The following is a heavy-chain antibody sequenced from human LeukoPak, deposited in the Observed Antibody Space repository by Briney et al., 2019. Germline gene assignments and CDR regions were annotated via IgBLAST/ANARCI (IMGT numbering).Heavy chain of an antibody. CDR1: GFTFSSYS. Sequence: PGGSLRLSCAASGFTFSSYSMNWVRRAPGKGLEWVSSISSSSSYIYYADSVKGRFTISRDNAKSSLYLQMNSLRAEDTAVYYCARDPRGQWLVEDVFDIWGQGTMVTVSS. CDR3: ARDPRGQWLVEDVFDI. V-gene: IGHV3-21*01. J-gene: IGHJ3*02. D-gene: IGHD6-19*01. CDR2: ISSSSSYI.